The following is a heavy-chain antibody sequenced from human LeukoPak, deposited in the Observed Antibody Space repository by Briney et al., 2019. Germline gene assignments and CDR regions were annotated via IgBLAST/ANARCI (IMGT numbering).Heavy chain of an antibody. Sequence: ASVKVSCKASGYTFTSYGISWVRQAPGQGLEWMGWISAYNGNTNYAQKLQGRVTMTTDTSTSTAYMELRSLRSDDTAVYYCARRSSTRAYMVYAISGYYYYMDVWGKGTTVTVSS. D-gene: IGHD2-8*01. J-gene: IGHJ6*03. CDR2: ISAYNGNT. CDR3: ARRSSTRAYMVYAISGYYYYMDV. CDR1: GYTFTSYG. V-gene: IGHV1-18*01.